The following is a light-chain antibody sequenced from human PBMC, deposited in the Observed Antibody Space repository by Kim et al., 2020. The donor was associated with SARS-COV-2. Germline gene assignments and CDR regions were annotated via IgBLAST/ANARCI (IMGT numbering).Light chain of an antibody. CDR3: QSYDGSNHLV. V-gene: IGLV6-57*04. J-gene: IGLJ2*01. Sequence: NFMLTQPHSVSESPGKTVTISCTRSSGSIASNYVQWYQLRPGSAPTTVIYEDNQRPPGVPVRFSGSIDSSSNSASLTISGLKTEDEADYYCQSYDGSNHLVFGGGTQLTVL. CDR1: SGSIASNY. CDR2: EDN.